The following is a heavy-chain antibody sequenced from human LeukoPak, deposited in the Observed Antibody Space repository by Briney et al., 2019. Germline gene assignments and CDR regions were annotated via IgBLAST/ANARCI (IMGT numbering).Heavy chain of an antibody. V-gene: IGHV3-30*04. CDR1: GFTFSSYA. Sequence: GGSLRLSCAASGFTFSSYAMHWVRQAPGKGLEWVAVISYDGSNKYYADSVKGRFTISRDNSKNTLYLQMNSLRAEDTAVYYCARDIPDSSGYYPPFGYWGQGTLVTVSS. CDR2: ISYDGSNK. J-gene: IGHJ4*02. D-gene: IGHD3-22*01. CDR3: ARDIPDSSGYYPPFGY.